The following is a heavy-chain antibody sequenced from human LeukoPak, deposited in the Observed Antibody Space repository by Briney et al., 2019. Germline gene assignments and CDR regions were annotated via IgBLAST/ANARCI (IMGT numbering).Heavy chain of an antibody. CDR2: IYYSGSA. CDR1: GGSISSSSYY. Sequence: SETLSLTCTVSGGSISSSSYYWGWIRQPPGKGLEWIGSIYYSGSAYYNPSLKSRVTISVDTSKNQFSLKLSSVTAADTAVYYCARSEQWLVPLDHWGQGTLVTVSS. D-gene: IGHD6-19*01. CDR3: ARSEQWLVPLDH. V-gene: IGHV4-39*07. J-gene: IGHJ4*02.